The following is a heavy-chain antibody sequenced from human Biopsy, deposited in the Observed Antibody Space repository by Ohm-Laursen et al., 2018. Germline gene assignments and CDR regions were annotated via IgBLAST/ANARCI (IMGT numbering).Heavy chain of an antibody. CDR3: ARTLWPALYFDD. V-gene: IGHV4-39*07. CDR1: GGSISSSTTYY. Sequence: GTLSLTCTVSGGSISSSTTYYWAWLRQPPGKGLEWIGSIYNTETTFYNPSLKSRVTMSVDTSKNQFSLKLRSVTAADTAFYYCARTLWPALYFDDWGQGTLVTVSS. J-gene: IGHJ4*02. CDR2: IYNTETT. D-gene: IGHD5-18*01.